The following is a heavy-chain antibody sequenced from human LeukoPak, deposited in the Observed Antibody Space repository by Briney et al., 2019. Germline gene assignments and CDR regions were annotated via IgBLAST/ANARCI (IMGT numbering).Heavy chain of an antibody. D-gene: IGHD1-1*01. Sequence: AASVKVSCKASGGTFSGYAISWVRQAPGQGLEWMGWISAYNGNTNYAQKLQGRVTMTTDTSTSTAYMELRSLRSDDTAVYYCARGKGTTSPAAPWGQGTLVTVSS. V-gene: IGHV1-18*01. CDR2: ISAYNGNT. CDR1: GGTFSGYA. CDR3: ARGKGTTSPAAP. J-gene: IGHJ5*02.